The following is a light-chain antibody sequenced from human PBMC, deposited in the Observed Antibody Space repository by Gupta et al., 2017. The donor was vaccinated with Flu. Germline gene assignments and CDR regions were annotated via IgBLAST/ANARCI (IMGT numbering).Light chain of an antibody. CDR1: QSVSSSY. J-gene: IGKJ3*01. CDR2: GAS. V-gene: IGKV3-20*01. Sequence: EIVLTQSPGTLSLSPGERATLSCRASQSVSSSYLAWYQQKPGQAPRLLIYGASSRATGIPDRFSGSGSGTDFTLTISRLEPEDFAVYYCQQYCSSPATFGHGTKVDIK. CDR3: QQYCSSPAT.